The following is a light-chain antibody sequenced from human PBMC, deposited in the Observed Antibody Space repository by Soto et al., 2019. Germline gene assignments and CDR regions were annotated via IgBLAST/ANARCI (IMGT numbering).Light chain of an antibody. CDR2: DAS. V-gene: IGKV1-5*01. CDR3: QQYNTYSTWT. CDR1: QSVSGW. J-gene: IGKJ1*01. Sequence: DIQMTQSPSTLSASVGDRVTITCRASQSVSGWLAWYQQRPGKAPKLLIYDASTLTSGVPSRFSGSGSGTEFTLTISSLQPDDFATYYCQQYNTYSTWTFGQGTKVDNK.